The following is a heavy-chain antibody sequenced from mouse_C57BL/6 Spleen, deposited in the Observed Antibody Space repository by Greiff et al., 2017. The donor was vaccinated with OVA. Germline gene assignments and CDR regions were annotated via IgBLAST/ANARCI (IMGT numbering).Heavy chain of an antibody. CDR3: TRSSGEFAY. Sequence: VQLQPSGTVLARPGASVKMSCKTSGYTFTSYWMHWVKQRPGQGLEWIGAIYPGNSDTSYNQKFKGKAKLTAVTDASTAYMELSSLTNEDSAVYYCTRSSGEFAYWGQGTLVTVSA. J-gene: IGHJ3*01. V-gene: IGHV1-5*01. CDR1: GYTFTSYW. D-gene: IGHD3-2*02. CDR2: IYPGNSDT.